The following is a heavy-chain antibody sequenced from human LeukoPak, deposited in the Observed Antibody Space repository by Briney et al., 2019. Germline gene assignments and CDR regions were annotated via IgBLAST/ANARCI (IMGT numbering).Heavy chain of an antibody. J-gene: IGHJ4*02. CDR3: AKRGYNYDYDY. V-gene: IGHV3-23*01. CDR1: GFTFSSYA. Sequence: GGSLRLSCAASGFTFSSYAMSWVRQAPGKGLEWVSGISGRGGSTYYADSVKGRFTISRDNSKNTLYLQMNSLRAEDTAVYYCAKRGYNYDYDYWGQGTLVTVSS. CDR2: ISGRGGST. D-gene: IGHD5-18*01.